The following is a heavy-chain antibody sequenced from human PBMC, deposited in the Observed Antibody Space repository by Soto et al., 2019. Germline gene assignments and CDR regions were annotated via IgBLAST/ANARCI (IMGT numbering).Heavy chain of an antibody. Sequence: PGGSLRLSCAASGFTFSSYAMSWVRQAPGKGLEWVSAISGSGGSTYYADSVKGRFTISRDNSKNTLYLQMNSLRAEDTAVYYCAKEKDIVVVVAATYYDYWDQGTLVTVSS. CDR2: ISGSGGST. CDR3: AKEKDIVVVVAATYYDY. V-gene: IGHV3-23*01. D-gene: IGHD2-15*01. CDR1: GFTFSSYA. J-gene: IGHJ4*02.